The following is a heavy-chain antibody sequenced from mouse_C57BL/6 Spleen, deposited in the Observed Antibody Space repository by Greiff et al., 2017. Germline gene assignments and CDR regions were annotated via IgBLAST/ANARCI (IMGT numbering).Heavy chain of an antibody. CDR3: ARGDYSNPLWFAY. D-gene: IGHD2-5*01. J-gene: IGHJ3*01. V-gene: IGHV2-2*01. CDR2: IWSGGST. CDR1: GFSLTSYG. Sequence: QVQLKQSGPGLVQPSQSLSITCTVSGFSLTSYGVHWVRQSPGKGLEWLGVIWSGGSTDYNAAFISRLSISKDNSKSQVFFKMNSLQADDTAIYYCARGDYSNPLWFAYWGQGTLVTVSA.